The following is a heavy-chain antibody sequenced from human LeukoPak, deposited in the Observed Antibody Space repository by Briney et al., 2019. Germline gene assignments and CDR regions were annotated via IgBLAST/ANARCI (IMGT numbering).Heavy chain of an antibody. V-gene: IGHV4-39*07. CDR3: ARDRSLAGTLVY. Sequence: SETLSLTCTVSGGSISSSSYYWGWIRQPPGKGLEWIGSIYYSGSTYYNPSLKSRVTISVDTSKNQFSLKLSSVTAADTAVYYCARDRSLAGTLVYWGQGTLVTVSS. D-gene: IGHD6-19*01. CDR2: IYYSGST. CDR1: GGSISSSSYY. J-gene: IGHJ4*02.